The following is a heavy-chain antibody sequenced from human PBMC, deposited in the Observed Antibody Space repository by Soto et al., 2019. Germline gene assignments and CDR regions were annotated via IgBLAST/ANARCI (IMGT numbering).Heavy chain of an antibody. Sequence: QVQLVQSGAEVKKPGSSVKVSCKASGGTFSSYAISWVRQAPGQGLEWMGGIIPIFGTANYAQKFQGRVTITADESTSTAYMELSSLRSEDTAVYYCARNRGSVGATVYNWFDPWGQGTLVTVSS. CDR2: IIPIFGTA. D-gene: IGHD1-26*01. CDR3: ARNRGSVGATVYNWFDP. CDR1: GGTFSSYA. V-gene: IGHV1-69*01. J-gene: IGHJ5*02.